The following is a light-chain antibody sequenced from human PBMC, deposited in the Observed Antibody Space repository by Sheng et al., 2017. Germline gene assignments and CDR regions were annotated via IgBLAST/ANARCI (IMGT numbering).Light chain of an antibody. CDR3: QAWDSTTVV. V-gene: IGLV3-21*02. CDR1: NIGSKS. J-gene: IGLJ2*01. CDR2: DDG. Sequence: SYVLTQPPSVSVAPGQTASITCRGNNIGSKSVHWYQQKPGQAPVVVVYDDGDRSSGIPERFSGSNSGDTATLAISGTQSMDEADYFCQAWDSTTVVFGGGTKLTVL.